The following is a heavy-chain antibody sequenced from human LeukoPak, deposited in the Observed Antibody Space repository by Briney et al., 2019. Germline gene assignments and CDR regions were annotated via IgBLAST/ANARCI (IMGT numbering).Heavy chain of an antibody. CDR3: ARDLYRDSLPVTWFDP. V-gene: IGHV1-18*01. CDR2: ISDYNGNT. Sequence: ASVKVSCKASGYTFTSYGISWVRQAPGQGLEWMGWISDYNGNTNYAQKLQGRVTMTTDTSTSTAYMELRSLRSDDTAVYYCARDLYRDSLPVTWFDPWGQGTLVTVSS. D-gene: IGHD4-11*01. CDR1: GYTFTSYG. J-gene: IGHJ5*02.